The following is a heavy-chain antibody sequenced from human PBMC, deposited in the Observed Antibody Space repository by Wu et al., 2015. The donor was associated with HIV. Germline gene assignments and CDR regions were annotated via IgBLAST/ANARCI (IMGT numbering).Heavy chain of an antibody. CDR3: ARAITMVRGVIIGGGADAVDV. Sequence: QVQLVQSGAEVKKPGASVKVSCKASGYTFTSYGISWVRQAPGQGLEWMGWISAYNGNTNYAQKLQGRVTMTTDTSTSTAYMELRSLRSDDTAVYYCARAITMVRGVIIGGGADAVDVWGQGTTGHRLL. V-gene: IGHV1-18*01. CDR1: GYTFTSYG. J-gene: IGHJ6*02. CDR2: ISAYNGNT. D-gene: IGHD3-10*01.